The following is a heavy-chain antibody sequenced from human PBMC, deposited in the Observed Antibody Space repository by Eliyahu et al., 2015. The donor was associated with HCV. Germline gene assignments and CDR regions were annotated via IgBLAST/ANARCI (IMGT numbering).Heavy chain of an antibody. CDR2: INHSGST. J-gene: IGHJ4*02. Sequence: QVQLQQWGAGLLKPSETLSLTCAVYGGSFSGYYWSWIRQPPGKGLEWIGEINHSGSTTYNPPLKSRVTISVDTSKNQFSLKLSSVTAADTAVYYCARGRYSSGWFFDYWGQGTLVTVSS. CDR3: ARGRYSSGWFFDY. CDR1: GGSFSGYY. D-gene: IGHD6-19*01. V-gene: IGHV4-34*01.